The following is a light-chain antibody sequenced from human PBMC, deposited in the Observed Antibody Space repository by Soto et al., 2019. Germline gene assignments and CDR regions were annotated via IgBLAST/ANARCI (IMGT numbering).Light chain of an antibody. Sequence: DIQMTQSPSTLSASVGDRVTITCRASQSISSWLAWYQQKPGKAPKLLIYDASSLESGVPSRFSGSGSGTESTLTISSLQPDDFATYYCQQYNSYSPRYTYGQGTKLAIK. CDR1: QSISSW. CDR2: DAS. V-gene: IGKV1-5*01. CDR3: QQYNSYSPRYT. J-gene: IGKJ2*01.